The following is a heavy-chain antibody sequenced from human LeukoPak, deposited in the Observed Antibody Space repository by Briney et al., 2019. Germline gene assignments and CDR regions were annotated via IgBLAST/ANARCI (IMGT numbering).Heavy chain of an antibody. Sequence: GGSLRLSCAASGFAFNNYWMHWVRQAPGKGLVWVSRVNGDVSITTYADSVKGRFTISRGNAKNTLYLQMNSLRAEDTAVYFCARDNGVESFDYWGQGTLVTVYS. J-gene: IGHJ4*02. CDR1: GFAFNNYW. CDR3: ARDNGVESFDY. D-gene: IGHD3-10*01. CDR2: VNGDVSIT. V-gene: IGHV3-74*03.